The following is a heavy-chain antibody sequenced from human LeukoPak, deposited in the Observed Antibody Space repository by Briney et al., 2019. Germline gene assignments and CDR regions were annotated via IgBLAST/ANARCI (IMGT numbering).Heavy chain of an antibody. V-gene: IGHV3-15*01. J-gene: IGHJ4*02. CDR3: TTETF. Sequence: GGSLGLSCTASGLTFSKAWMTWVRQAPGKGLEWVGRIKSKTVGGTIEYATPVRGRFTISRDDSKNTFYVQMNSLKTEDTAVYYCTTETFWGQGTLVTVSS. CDR2: IKSKTVGGTI. CDR1: GLTFSKAW. D-gene: IGHD3-16*01.